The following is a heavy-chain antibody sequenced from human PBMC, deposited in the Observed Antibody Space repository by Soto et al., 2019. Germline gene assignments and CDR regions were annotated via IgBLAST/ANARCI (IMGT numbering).Heavy chain of an antibody. J-gene: IGHJ4*02. CDR2: ISYDGSNK. V-gene: IGHV3-30*18. CDR1: GFTFSSYG. Sequence: GRSLRLSCAASGFTFSSYGMHWVRQAPGKGLEWVAVISYDGSNKYYADSVKGRFTISRDNSKNTLYLQMNSLRAEDTAVYYCAKDYYDYIWGSYRPYGNFDYWGQGTLVTVSS. D-gene: IGHD3-16*02. CDR3: AKDYYDYIWGSYRPYGNFDY.